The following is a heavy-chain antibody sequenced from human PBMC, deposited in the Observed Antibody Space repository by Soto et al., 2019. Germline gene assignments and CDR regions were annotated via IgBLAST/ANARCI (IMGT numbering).Heavy chain of an antibody. V-gene: IGHV5-51*01. CDR1: LYSFTSYC. J-gene: IGHJ4*02. D-gene: IGHD3-22*01. Sequence: GESRKVSWNGSLYSFTSYCICCLLPLPVKGLEWMVIIYPGDSDTRYSPSFQGQVTISADKSISTAYLQWSSLKASDTAMYYCARHRSSSYYDSSGKGLDYWGKGTLVNV. CDR3: ARHRSSSYYDSSGKGLDY. CDR2: IYPGDSDT.